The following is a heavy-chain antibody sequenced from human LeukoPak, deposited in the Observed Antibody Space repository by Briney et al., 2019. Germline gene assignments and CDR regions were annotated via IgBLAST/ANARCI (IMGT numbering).Heavy chain of an antibody. CDR3: ARGVGYSGYDWYYFDY. J-gene: IGHJ4*02. Sequence: ASVKVSCKASGYTFSNYGISWVRRAPGQGLEWMGWISSYIGAANYTQKLQGRVTMTRDTSTSTVYMELSSLRSEDTAVYYCARGVGYSGYDWYYFDYWGRGTLVTVSS. D-gene: IGHD5-12*01. CDR2: ISSYIGAA. CDR1: GYTFSNYG. V-gene: IGHV1-18*01.